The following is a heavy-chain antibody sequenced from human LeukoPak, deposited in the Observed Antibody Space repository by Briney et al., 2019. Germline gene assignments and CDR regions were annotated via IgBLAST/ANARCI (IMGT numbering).Heavy chain of an antibody. V-gene: IGHV3-21*01. J-gene: IGHJ3*02. CDR2: ISSSSSYI. CDR1: TFTFSSYS. Sequence: GGSLRLSSGASTFTFSSYSMNWVRQAPGKGLEWVSSISSSSSYIYYADSVKGRFTISRDNAKNSLYLQMNSLRAEDTAVYYCARGGDRDAFDIWGQGTMVTVSS. D-gene: IGHD2-21*02. CDR3: ARGGDRDAFDI.